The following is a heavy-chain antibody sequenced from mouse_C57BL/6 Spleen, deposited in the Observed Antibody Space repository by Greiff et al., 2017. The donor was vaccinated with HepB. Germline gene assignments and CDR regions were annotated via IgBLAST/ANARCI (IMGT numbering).Heavy chain of an antibody. V-gene: IGHV1-80*01. CDR2: IYPGDGDT. J-gene: IGHJ2*01. CDR1: GYAFSSYW. CDR3: ARELRGYGNYAFDY. Sequence: ESGAELVKPGASVKISCKASGYAFSSYWMNWVKQRPGKGLEWIGQIYPGDGDTNYNGKFKGKATLTADKSSSTAYMQLSSLTSEDSAVYFCARELRGYGNYAFDYWGQGTTLTVSS. D-gene: IGHD2-10*02.